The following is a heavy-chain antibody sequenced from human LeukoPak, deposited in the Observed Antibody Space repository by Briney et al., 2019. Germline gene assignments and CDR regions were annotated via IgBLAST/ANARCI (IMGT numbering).Heavy chain of an antibody. CDR3: AKGLYHYDSSGYPF. CDR1: GFTVSDYY. J-gene: IGHJ1*01. CDR2: ISFSGSTI. V-gene: IGHV3-11*04. Sequence: GSLRLSCAASGFTVSDYYMTWIRQAPGKGLDWVSYISFSGSTIYYADSVKGRFIISRDTAKNSLYLQMNSLRAEDTAVYYCAKGLYHYDSSGYPFWGQGTLVTVSS. D-gene: IGHD3-22*01.